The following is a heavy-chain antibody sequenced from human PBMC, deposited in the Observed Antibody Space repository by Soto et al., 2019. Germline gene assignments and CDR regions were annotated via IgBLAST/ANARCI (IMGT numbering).Heavy chain of an antibody. CDR1: GFTFSSYG. J-gene: IGHJ4*02. Sequence: VQLVESGGGVVQPGRSLRLSCAASGFTFSSYGMHWVRQAPGKGLEWVAVIWYDGSNKYYADSVKGRFTISRDNPKNTLYLQMNSLRAEDTAVYYCAREARSGYPDYWGQGTLVTVSS. CDR3: AREARSGYPDY. V-gene: IGHV3-33*01. D-gene: IGHD3-3*01. CDR2: IWYDGSNK.